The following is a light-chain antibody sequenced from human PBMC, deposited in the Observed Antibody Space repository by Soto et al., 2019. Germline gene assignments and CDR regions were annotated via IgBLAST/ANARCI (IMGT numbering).Light chain of an antibody. Sequence: EIVLTQSPGTLSLSPGERATLSCRASQSVSTNYLAWYQRKPGQAPRLLLYGASSRATDIPNRFGGSGSGTDFTLTTTRLKAEDFAVYYCQQYGSSPPTFGQGTKVEIK. V-gene: IGKV3-20*01. CDR1: QSVSTNY. CDR2: GAS. J-gene: IGKJ1*01. CDR3: QQYGSSPPT.